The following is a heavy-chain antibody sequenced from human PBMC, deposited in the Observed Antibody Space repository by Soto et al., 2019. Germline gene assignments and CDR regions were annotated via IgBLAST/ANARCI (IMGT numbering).Heavy chain of an antibody. Sequence: PGGSLRLSCAASGFTFDNDAMHWVRQVPGKGVEWVSGISVNSGSIGYADSVKGRFTISRDNAKKTLYLQMNSLRPEDTALYYCAKGGYYERSRVGSAFQVRGPGTMVT. V-gene: IGHV3-9*01. CDR3: AKGGYYERSRVGSAFQV. J-gene: IGHJ3*01. CDR2: ISVNSGSI. D-gene: IGHD3-22*01. CDR1: GFTFDNDA.